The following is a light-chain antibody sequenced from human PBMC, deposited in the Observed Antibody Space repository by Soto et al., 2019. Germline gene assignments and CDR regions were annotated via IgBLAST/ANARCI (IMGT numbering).Light chain of an antibody. CDR1: QSVSSY. J-gene: IGKJ5*01. CDR2: DAP. CDR3: QQRSNWPQIT. Sequence: QSPATLSLSPGERATLSCRASQSVSSYLAWYQQKPGQAPRLLIYDAPNRATGIPARFSGSGSGTDFTLTISSLEPEDFAVYYCQQRSNWPQITFGQGTRLEIK. V-gene: IGKV3-11*01.